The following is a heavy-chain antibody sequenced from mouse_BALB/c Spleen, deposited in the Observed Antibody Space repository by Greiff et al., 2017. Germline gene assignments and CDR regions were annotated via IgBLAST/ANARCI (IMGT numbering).Heavy chain of an antibody. J-gene: IGHJ2*01. CDR3: AKNRYNYFDY. Sequence: QVQLKESGAELVRPGTSVKVSCKASGYAFTNYLIEWVKQRPGQGLEWIGVINPGSGGTNYNEKFKGKATLTADKSSSTAYMQLSSLTSDDSAVYFCAKNRYNYFDYWGQGTTLTVSS. CDR2: INPGSGGT. D-gene: IGHD2-14*01. V-gene: IGHV1-54*01. CDR1: GYAFTNYL.